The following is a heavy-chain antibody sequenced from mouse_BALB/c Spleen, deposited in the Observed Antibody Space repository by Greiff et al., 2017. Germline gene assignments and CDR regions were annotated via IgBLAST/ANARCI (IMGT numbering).Heavy chain of an antibody. CDR2: IYPGNSDT. V-gene: IGHV1-5*01. Sequence: SGTVLARPGASVKMSCKASGYTFTSYWMHWVKQRPGQGLEWIGAIYPGNSDTSYNQKFKGKAKLTAVTSTSTAYMELSSLTNEDSAVYYCTREAKLRYSLCDYWGQGTTLTVSS. J-gene: IGHJ2*01. CDR1: GYTFTSYW. D-gene: IGHD2-14*01. CDR3: TREAKLRYSLCDY.